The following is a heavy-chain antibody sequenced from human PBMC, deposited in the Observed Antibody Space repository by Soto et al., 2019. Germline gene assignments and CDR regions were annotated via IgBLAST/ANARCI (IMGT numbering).Heavy chain of an antibody. Sequence: PSQTLSLTCAISGDSVSSNSAALSWIRQSPSRGLEWLGRTYYRSKWYNNYAVSVKSRITINPDTSKNQFSLQLNSVTPGDTAVYYCARDRLGDGYNDYWGQGTLVTVSS. J-gene: IGHJ4*02. D-gene: IGHD5-12*01. CDR2: TYYRSKWYN. CDR1: GDSVSSNSAA. CDR3: ARDRLGDGYNDY. V-gene: IGHV6-1*01.